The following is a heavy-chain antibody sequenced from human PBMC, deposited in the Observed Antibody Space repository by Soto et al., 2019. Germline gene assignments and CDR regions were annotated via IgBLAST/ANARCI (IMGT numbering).Heavy chain of an antibody. J-gene: IGHJ4*02. D-gene: IGHD6-6*01. CDR2: ISGSGGST. V-gene: IGHV3-23*01. Sequence: GGSLRLSCAASGFTFSSYAMSWVRQAPGKGLEWVSAISGSGGSTYYPDSVKGRFTISRDNSKNTLYLQMNSLRAEDTAVYYCAKGPSSSPRYYFDYWGQGTLVTVSS. CDR1: GFTFSSYA. CDR3: AKGPSSSPRYYFDY.